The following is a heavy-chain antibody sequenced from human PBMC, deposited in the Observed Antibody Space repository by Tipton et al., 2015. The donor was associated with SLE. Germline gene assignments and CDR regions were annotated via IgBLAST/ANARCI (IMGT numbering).Heavy chain of an antibody. CDR1: GGSIIGYF. CDR2: INNTGST. V-gene: IGHV4-59*01. D-gene: IGHD5-12*01. CDR3: ARAGGYDYYYSGMDV. Sequence: TLSLTCTVSGGSIIGYFWNWIRQPPGKGLEWIGYINNTGSTNYNPSLKSRATISVGTSRNQFSLNLNSVTAADTAVYYCARAGGYDYYYSGMDVWGQGTTVTVSS. J-gene: IGHJ6*02.